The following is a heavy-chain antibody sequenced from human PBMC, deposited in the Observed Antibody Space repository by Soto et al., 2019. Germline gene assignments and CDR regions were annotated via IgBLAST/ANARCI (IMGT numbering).Heavy chain of an antibody. CDR3: ARFRDPYYYDSSGYSRRVYYFDY. CDR1: GGSFSGYY. V-gene: IGHV4-34*01. Sequence: PSETLSLTCAVYGGSFSGYYWSWIRQPPGKGLEWIGEINHSGSTNYNPSLKSRVTISVDTSKNQFSLKLSSVTAADTAVYYCARFRDPYYYDSSGYSRRVYYFDYWGQGTRVTVSS. CDR2: INHSGST. J-gene: IGHJ4*02. D-gene: IGHD3-22*01.